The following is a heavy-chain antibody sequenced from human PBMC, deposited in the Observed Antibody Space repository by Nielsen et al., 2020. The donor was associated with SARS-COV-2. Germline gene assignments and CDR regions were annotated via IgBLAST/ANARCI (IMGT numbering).Heavy chain of an antibody. CDR3: AKDLGSYGFDY. CDR2: INSDGSST. V-gene: IGHV3-74*01. Sequence: GESLKISCAASGFTFSSYWMHWVRQAPGKGLVWVSRINSDGSSTSYADSVKGRFTISRDNAKNSLYLQMNSLRAEDTALYYCAKDLGSYGFDYWGQGTLVTVSS. J-gene: IGHJ4*02. CDR1: GFTFSSYW. D-gene: IGHD3-10*01.